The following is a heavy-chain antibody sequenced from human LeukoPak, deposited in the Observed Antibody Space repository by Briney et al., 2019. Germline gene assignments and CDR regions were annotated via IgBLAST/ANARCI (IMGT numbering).Heavy chain of an antibody. CDR3: ARDYCGGDCYTSFDY. V-gene: IGHV1-2*02. D-gene: IGHD2-21*02. Sequence: ASVKVSCKASGYTFTGYYMHWVRQAPGQGLEWMGWINPNSGGTNYAQKLQGRVTMTTDTSTSTAYMELRSLRSDDTAVYYCARDYCGGDCYTSFDYWGQGTLVTVSS. J-gene: IGHJ4*02. CDR1: GYTFTGYY. CDR2: INPNSGGT.